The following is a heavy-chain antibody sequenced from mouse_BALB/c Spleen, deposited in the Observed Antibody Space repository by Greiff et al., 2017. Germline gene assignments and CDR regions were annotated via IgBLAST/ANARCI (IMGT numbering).Heavy chain of an antibody. J-gene: IGHJ1*01. Sequence: EVQGVESGGGLVKLGGSLKLSCAASGFTFSSFGMHWVRQAPEKGLEWVAYISSGSSTIYYADTVKGRFTISRDNPKNTLFLQMTSLRSEDTAMYYCARISYYYGSSYGYFDVWGAGTTVTVSS. CDR2: ISSGSSTI. CDR1: GFTFSSFG. CDR3: ARISYYYGSSYGYFDV. D-gene: IGHD1-1*01. V-gene: IGHV5-17*02.